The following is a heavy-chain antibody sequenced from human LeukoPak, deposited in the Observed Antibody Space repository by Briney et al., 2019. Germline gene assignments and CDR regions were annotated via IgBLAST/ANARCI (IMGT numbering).Heavy chain of an antibody. V-gene: IGHV3-23*01. Sequence: GGSLRLSCAASGFTFSSYEMSWVRQAPGKGLEWVSAISGSGGSTYYADSVKGRFTISRDNSKNTLYLQMNSLRAEDTAVYYCTRRDGDNDRGFDYWGQGTLVTVSS. CDR2: ISGSGGST. CDR3: TRRDGDNDRGFDY. J-gene: IGHJ4*02. CDR1: GFTFSSYE. D-gene: IGHD4-23*01.